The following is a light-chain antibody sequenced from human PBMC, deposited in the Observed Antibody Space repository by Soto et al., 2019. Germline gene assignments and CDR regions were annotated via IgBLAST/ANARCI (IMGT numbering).Light chain of an antibody. CDR3: HQSFSAPFP. CDR2: DAS. Sequence: DIQMTQSPSTLSASVGDRVTITCRASQRISRGLAWYQQKPGKAPKLLIYDASSLESGVPPRFSGSGSGTEFTLTISSLQPDDFATYYCHQSFSAPFPFGPGTKVDIK. CDR1: QRISRG. J-gene: IGKJ3*01. V-gene: IGKV1-5*01.